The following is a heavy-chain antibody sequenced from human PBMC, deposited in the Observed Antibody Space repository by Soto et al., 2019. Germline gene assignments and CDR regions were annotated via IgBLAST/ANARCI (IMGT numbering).Heavy chain of an antibody. CDR2: INYSGST. V-gene: IGHV4-39*07. CDR3: ASEGGNSDY. J-gene: IGHJ4*02. CDR1: GGSISSSSYY. Sequence: SETLSLTCTVSGGSISSSSYYWGWIRQPPGKGLEWIGSINYSGSTYYNPSLKSRVTISVDTSKNQFSLKLSSVTAADTAVYYCASEGGNSDYWGQGTLVTVSS. D-gene: IGHD2-21*02.